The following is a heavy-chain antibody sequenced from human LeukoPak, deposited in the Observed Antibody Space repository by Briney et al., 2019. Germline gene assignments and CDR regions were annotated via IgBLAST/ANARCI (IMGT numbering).Heavy chain of an antibody. CDR3: AKMGVGGVGTYYYYMDV. D-gene: IGHD1-26*01. Sequence: GGSLRLSCAASGFDFSGYSMSWVRQAPGKGLEWVSSMTSASSYMSYADSVRGRFTISRDNAKNSLYLQMNSLRAEDTAVYYCAKMGVGGVGTYYYYMDVWGKGTTVTVSS. J-gene: IGHJ6*03. CDR2: MTSASSYM. CDR1: GFDFSGYS. V-gene: IGHV3-21*01.